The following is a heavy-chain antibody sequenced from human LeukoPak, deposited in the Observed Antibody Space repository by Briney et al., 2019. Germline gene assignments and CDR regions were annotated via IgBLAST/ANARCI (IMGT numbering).Heavy chain of an antibody. D-gene: IGHD6-6*01. V-gene: IGHV1-69*05. CDR2: IIPIFGTA. Sequence: AASVKVSCKASGGTFSSYAISWVRQAPGQGLEWMGRIIPIFGTANYAQKFQGRVTITTDESTSTAYMELSSLRSEDTAVYYCARGTYSSSSVHWGQGTLVTVSS. CDR1: GGTFSSYA. J-gene: IGHJ4*02. CDR3: ARGTYSSSSVH.